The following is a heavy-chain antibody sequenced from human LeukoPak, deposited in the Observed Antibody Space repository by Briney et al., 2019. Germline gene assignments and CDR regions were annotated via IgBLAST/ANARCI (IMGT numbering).Heavy chain of an antibody. J-gene: IGHJ3*02. D-gene: IGHD3-16*02. Sequence: GGSLRLSCAASGFTFSSYGMHWVRQAPGKGLEWVAVISYDGSNKYYAGSVRGRFTISRDNSKNTLYLQMNSLRAEDTAVYYCARPYIPVWGSYRYRDPNAFDIWGQGTMVTVSS. CDR2: ISYDGSNK. V-gene: IGHV3-30*03. CDR3: ARPYIPVWGSYRYRDPNAFDI. CDR1: GFTFSSYG.